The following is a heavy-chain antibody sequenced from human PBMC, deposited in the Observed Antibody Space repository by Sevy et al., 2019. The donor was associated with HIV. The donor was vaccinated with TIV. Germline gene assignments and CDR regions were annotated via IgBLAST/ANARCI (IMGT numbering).Heavy chain of an antibody. Sequence: LETLSLTCTVSGGSISAYYWSWIRQPPGKPLEYIGYIYYTGSTNYNPSLKSRVTISVDTSKNQFSLKLNSVTAADTAVYFCARAPPVRSGDDSLNWFDPWGQGTLVTVSS. CDR2: IYYTGST. J-gene: IGHJ5*02. CDR3: ARAPPVRSGDDSLNWFDP. CDR1: GGSISAYY. D-gene: IGHD5-12*01. V-gene: IGHV4-59*01.